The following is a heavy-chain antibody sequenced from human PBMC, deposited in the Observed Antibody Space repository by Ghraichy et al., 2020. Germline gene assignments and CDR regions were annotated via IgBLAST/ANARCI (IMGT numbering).Heavy chain of an antibody. CDR3: ARERMAAAPFDY. Sequence: SQTLSLTCTVSGGSISSGDYYWSWIRQPPGKGLEWIGYIYYSGSTYYNPSLKSRVTISVDTSKNQFSLKLSSVTAADTAVYYCARERMAAAPFDYWGQGTLVTVSS. V-gene: IGHV4-30-4*01. CDR1: GGSISSGDYY. D-gene: IGHD6-13*01. J-gene: IGHJ4*02. CDR2: IYYSGST.